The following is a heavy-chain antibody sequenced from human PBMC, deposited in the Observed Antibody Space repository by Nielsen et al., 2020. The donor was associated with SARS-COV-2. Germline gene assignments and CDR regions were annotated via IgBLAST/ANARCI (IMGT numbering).Heavy chain of an antibody. D-gene: IGHD4-17*01. Sequence: GGSLRLSCAASGFTFSSYSMNWVRQAPGKGLEWVSYISSSSSTIYYADSVKGRFTISRDNAKNSLYLQMNSLRAEDTAVYYCAADRYGEGYWGQGTLVTVSS. V-gene: IGHV3-48*01. CDR3: AADRYGEGY. CDR1: GFTFSSYS. J-gene: IGHJ4*02. CDR2: ISSSSSTI.